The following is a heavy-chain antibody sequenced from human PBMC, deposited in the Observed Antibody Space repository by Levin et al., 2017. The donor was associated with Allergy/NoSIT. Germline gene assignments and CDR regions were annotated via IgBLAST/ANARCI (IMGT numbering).Heavy chain of an antibody. CDR3: ARGNSTYCTNGVCYVSYFDY. CDR1: GGSFSGYY. J-gene: IGHJ4*02. V-gene: IGHV4-34*01. D-gene: IGHD2-8*01. CDR2: INHSGST. Sequence: SQTLSLTCAVYGGSFSGYYWSWIRQPPGKGLEWIGEINHSGSTNYNPSLKSRVTISVDTSKNQFSLKLSSVTAADTAVYYCARGNSTYCTNGVCYVSYFDYWGQGTLVTVSS.